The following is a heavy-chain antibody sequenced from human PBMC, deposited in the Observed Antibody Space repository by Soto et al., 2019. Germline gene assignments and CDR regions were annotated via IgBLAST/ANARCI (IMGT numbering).Heavy chain of an antibody. J-gene: IGHJ4*02. Sequence: DVQLVESGGALVQPGGSLRLSCAASGFTFGDYWMTWVRQAPGKGLEWVANLKRDGRERYYVDSVKGRFSVSRDNAKNLLYLQMNNLRPEDTAVYYCARDVYEILGRVVRRLDSWGQGTLVTVSS. CDR1: GFTFGDYW. V-gene: IGHV3-7*03. CDR3: ARDVYEILGRVVRRLDS. CDR2: LKRDGRER. D-gene: IGHD2-8*01.